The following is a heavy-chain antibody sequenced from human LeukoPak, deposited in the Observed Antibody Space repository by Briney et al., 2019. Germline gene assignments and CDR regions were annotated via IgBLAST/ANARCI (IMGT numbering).Heavy chain of an antibody. D-gene: IGHD3-16*01. Sequence: SETLSLTCTVSGGSISSYYWSWIRQPPGKELAWIGYIYYSGSTNYNPSLKSRVTISVDTSKNQFSLKLSSVTAADTAVYYCAREGTGGNNWFDPWGQGTLVTVCS. CDR1: GGSISSYY. J-gene: IGHJ5*02. CDR2: IYYSGST. CDR3: AREGTGGNNWFDP. V-gene: IGHV4-59*01.